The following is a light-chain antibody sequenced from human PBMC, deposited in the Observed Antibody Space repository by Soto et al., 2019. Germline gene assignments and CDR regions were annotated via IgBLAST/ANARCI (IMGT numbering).Light chain of an antibody. CDR2: EVT. CDR3: SSYVDSNNLL. Sequence: QSVLTQPPSASGSPGQSVTIACTGASGNNYVSWYEQHPGKAPKLIIYEVTKRSSGVPARFSGSKSGNTASLTVSGLQAEEEADYYCSSYVDSNNLLFGTGTKVTVL. CDR1: SGNNY. V-gene: IGLV2-8*01. J-gene: IGLJ1*01.